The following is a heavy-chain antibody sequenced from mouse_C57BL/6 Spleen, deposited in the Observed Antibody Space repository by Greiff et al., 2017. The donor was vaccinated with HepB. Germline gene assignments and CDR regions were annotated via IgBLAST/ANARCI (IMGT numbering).Heavy chain of an antibody. Sequence: QVQLKQSGAELVMPGASVKLSCKASGYTFTSYWMHWVKQRPGQGLEWIGEIDPSDSYTNYNQKFKGKSTLTVDKSSSTAYMQLSSLTSEDSAVYYCARGGGYYSFAYWGQGTLVTVSA. CDR2: IDPSDSYT. CDR3: ARGGGYYSFAY. D-gene: IGHD2-3*01. J-gene: IGHJ3*01. CDR1: GYTFTSYW. V-gene: IGHV1-69*01.